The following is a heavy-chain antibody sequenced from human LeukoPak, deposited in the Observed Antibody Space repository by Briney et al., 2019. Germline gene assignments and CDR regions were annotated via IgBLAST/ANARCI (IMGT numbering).Heavy chain of an antibody. J-gene: IGHJ3*01. V-gene: IGHV3-23*01. CDR3: AKDDIPANGLYDAFDV. Sequence: PGGSLRLSCGASGFTSGLTFGNYAMSWVRQAPGKGLEWVATIGGVGGDTYYADTVNGRFTISRDNSKNTLNLQMNSLRAEDTAVYFCAKDDIPANGLYDAFDVWGQGTKVTVS. D-gene: IGHD3/OR15-3a*01. CDR1: GFTSGLTFGNYA. CDR2: IGGVGGDT.